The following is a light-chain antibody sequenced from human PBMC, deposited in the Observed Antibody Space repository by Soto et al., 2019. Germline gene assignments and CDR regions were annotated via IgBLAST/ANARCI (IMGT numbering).Light chain of an antibody. CDR1: SSNIGRGHD. V-gene: IGLV1-40*01. CDR2: GNN. Sequence: QAVLTQPPSVSGAPGQRVIISCTGSSSNIGRGHDVHWYQQFSGKAPKLLISGNNNRPSGVPDRFSASKSGTSASLAITGLQAEDESYYYCQSYDSSVSGWVFGGGTKLTVL. CDR3: QSYDSSVSGWV. J-gene: IGLJ3*02.